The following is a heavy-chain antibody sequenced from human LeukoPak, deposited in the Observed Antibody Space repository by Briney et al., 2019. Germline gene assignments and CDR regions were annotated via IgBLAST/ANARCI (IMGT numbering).Heavy chain of an antibody. Sequence: GASVKVSCKASGYTFTSYGISWVRQAPGQGLEWMGWISAYNGNTNYAQKLQGRVTMTTDTSTSTAYMELRSLRSDDTAVYYCARGYSSSWHEPWFDPWGQGTLVTVSS. CDR3: ARGYSSSWHEPWFDP. CDR1: GYTFTSYG. D-gene: IGHD6-13*01. CDR2: ISAYNGNT. V-gene: IGHV1-18*01. J-gene: IGHJ5*02.